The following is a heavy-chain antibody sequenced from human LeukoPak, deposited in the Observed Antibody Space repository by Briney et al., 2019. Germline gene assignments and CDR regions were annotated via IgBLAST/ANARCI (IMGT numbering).Heavy chain of an antibody. CDR3: AKDPRRYSRTGGYFDY. D-gene: IGHD6-13*01. CDR2: ISYDGSDK. CDR1: RFTFSNYV. Sequence: GGSLRLSCAASRFTFSNYVMHWVRQAPGKGLEWVAVISYDGSDKYYADSVKGRFTISRDNSKNTLYLQMNSLRAEDTAVYYCAKDPRRYSRTGGYFDYWGQGTLVTVSS. J-gene: IGHJ4*02. V-gene: IGHV3-30*18.